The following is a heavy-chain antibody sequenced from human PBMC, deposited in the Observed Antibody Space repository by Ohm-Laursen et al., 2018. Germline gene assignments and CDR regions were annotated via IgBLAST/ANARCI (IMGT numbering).Heavy chain of an antibody. D-gene: IGHD4-17*01. CDR1: GFTFSRYG. CDR3: ARSHVHDFGDYLDF. CDR2: IYYDGLNK. Sequence: SLRLSCAAFGFTFSRYGMHWARQAPGKGLEWVAIIYYDGLNKYYADSVKGRFTTSRDNSNNTLYLQMDSLRAEDTAVYYCARSHVHDFGDYLDFWGQGTLVTVSS. V-gene: IGHV3-33*01. J-gene: IGHJ4*02.